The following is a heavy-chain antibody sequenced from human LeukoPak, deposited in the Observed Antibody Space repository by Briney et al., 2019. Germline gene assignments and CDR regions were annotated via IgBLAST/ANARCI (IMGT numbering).Heavy chain of an antibody. CDR1: GFTFSNYG. CDR3: AKGKGGRGVGYYYYMDV. CDR2: ISYDGSNK. D-gene: IGHD3-10*01. Sequence: GGSLRLSCAASGFTFSNYGMNWVRQAPGKGLEWVAVISYDGSNKYYADSVKGRFTISRDNSKNTLYLQMNSLRAEDTAVYYCAKGKGGRGVGYYYYMDVWGKGTTVTVSS. V-gene: IGHV3-30*18. J-gene: IGHJ6*03.